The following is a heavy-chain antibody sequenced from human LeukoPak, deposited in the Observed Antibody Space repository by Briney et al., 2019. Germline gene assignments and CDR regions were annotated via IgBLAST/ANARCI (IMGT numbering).Heavy chain of an antibody. CDR3: ARWDFGGALDY. Sequence: SETLSLTCTVFGDSISTFYWSWIRQPPGKGLEWIGYIYSSGRTKYNPSLKTRVAISTDTSENHVSLKLVSMTAADTAVYYCARWDFGGALDYWGQGIQVTVSS. CDR2: IYSSGRT. V-gene: IGHV4-59*01. J-gene: IGHJ4*02. D-gene: IGHD4-23*01. CDR1: GDSISTFY.